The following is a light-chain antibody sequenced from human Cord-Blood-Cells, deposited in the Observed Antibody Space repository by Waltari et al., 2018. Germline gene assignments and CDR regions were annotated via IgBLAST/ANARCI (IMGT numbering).Light chain of an antibody. CDR3: QQANSFPYT. Sequence: DIQMTQAPSSVSASVGDRVTITCRASQGISSWLAWDQQKPGKAPKLLIYAASSLQSGVPSRFSGSGSGTDFTLTISRLQPVEFATYYCQQANSFPYTFGQGTKLEIK. CDR2: AAS. CDR1: QGISSW. J-gene: IGKJ2*01. V-gene: IGKV1D-12*01.